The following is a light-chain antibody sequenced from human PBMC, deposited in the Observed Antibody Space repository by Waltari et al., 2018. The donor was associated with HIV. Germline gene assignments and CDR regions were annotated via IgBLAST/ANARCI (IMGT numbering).Light chain of an antibody. J-gene: IGLJ2*01. CDR2: EVN. V-gene: IGLV2-8*01. CDR1: SSDVGPYDY. Sequence: QSALTQPPSASGSPGQSVTISCTGTSSDVGPYDYVSWYQQHPDKAPRLIIYEVNKRPPGVPARFSGSTSGTTASLTVSGLQAEDEADYYCTSYAGSNNLVIFGGGTKVTVL. CDR3: TSYAGSNNLVI.